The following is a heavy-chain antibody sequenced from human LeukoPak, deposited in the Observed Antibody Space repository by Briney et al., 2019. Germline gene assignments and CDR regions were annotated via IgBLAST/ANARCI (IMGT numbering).Heavy chain of an antibody. J-gene: IGHJ5*02. CDR3: ARGAMVRGVRPPSNWFDP. D-gene: IGHD3-10*01. CDR2: IYYSGST. CDR1: GGSISSYY. Sequence: PSETLSLTCTASGGSISSYYWSWIRQPPGKGLEWIGYIYYSGSTNYNPSLKSRVTISVDTSKNQFSLKLSSVTAADTAVYYCARGAMVRGVRPPSNWFDPWGQGTLVTVSS. V-gene: IGHV4-59*12.